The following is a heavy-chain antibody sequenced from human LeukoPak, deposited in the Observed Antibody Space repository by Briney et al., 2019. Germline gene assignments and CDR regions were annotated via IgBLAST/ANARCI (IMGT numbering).Heavy chain of an antibody. J-gene: IGHJ4*02. D-gene: IGHD6-6*01. CDR3: ARWYSSSSWRAHFDY. V-gene: IGHV4-39*07. Sequence: SETLSLTCTVSGDSIYSSRYYWGWIRQPPGKGLEWIGSIYYSGSTYYNPSLKSRVTISVDTSKNQFSPKLSSVTAADTAVYYCARWYSSSSWRAHFDYWGQGTLVTVSS. CDR1: GDSIYSSRYY. CDR2: IYYSGST.